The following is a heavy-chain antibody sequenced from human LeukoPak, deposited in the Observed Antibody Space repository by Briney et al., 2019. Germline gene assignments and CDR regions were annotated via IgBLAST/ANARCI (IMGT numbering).Heavy chain of an antibody. CDR1: GYTFTSYD. V-gene: IGHV1-18*01. CDR3: ARGPTEVTGDHEFDY. J-gene: IGHJ4*02. CDR2: MNPNSGNT. Sequence: GASVKVSCKASGYTFTSYDINWVRQATGQGLEWMGWMNPNSGNTNYAQKLQGRVTMTTDTSTSTAYMELRSLRSDDTAVYYCARGPTEVTGDHEFDYWGQGTLVTVSS. D-gene: IGHD7-27*01.